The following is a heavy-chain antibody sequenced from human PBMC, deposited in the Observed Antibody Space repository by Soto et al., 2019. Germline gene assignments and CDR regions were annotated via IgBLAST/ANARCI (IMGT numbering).Heavy chain of an antibody. Sequence: HPGGSLRLSCAASGFTFDDYTMHWVRQAPGKGLEWVSLISWDGGSTYYADSVKGRFTISRDNSKNSLYLQMNSLRTEDTALYYCAKDGSSGYYYGMDVWGQGTTVTVSS. V-gene: IGHV3-43*01. CDR2: ISWDGGST. CDR1: GFTFDDYT. J-gene: IGHJ6*02. CDR3: AKDGSSGYYYGMDV. D-gene: IGHD6-6*01.